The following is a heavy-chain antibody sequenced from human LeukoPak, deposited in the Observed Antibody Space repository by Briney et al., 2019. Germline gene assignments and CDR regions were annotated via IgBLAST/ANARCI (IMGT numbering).Heavy chain of an antibody. CDR1: GGSISSYY. CDR3: AREKSSSVVITNAAFDI. V-gene: IGHV4-59*01. D-gene: IGHD3-22*01. Sequence: SETLSLTCTVSGGSISSYYWSWIRQPPGKGLEWIGHIYYSGSTNYTPSLKSRVTISVDTSKNQFSLKLSSVTAADTAVYYCAREKSSSVVITNAAFDIWGQGTMVTVSS. J-gene: IGHJ3*02. CDR2: IYYSGST.